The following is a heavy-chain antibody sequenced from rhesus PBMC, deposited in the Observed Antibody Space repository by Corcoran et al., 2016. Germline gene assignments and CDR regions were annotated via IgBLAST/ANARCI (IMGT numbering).Heavy chain of an antibody. CDR2: IYGSGSST. D-gene: IGHD2-21*01. J-gene: IGHJ4*01. Sequence: QLQLQESGPGLVKPSETLFVTCAVSGGSISSSYWSWIRQAPGKGLEWIGYIYGSGSSTNYNPSLKSRVTLSVDTSKNQLSLKLSSVTTADTAVYYCARDRCTGSGCYGTFDYWGQGVLVTVSS. CDR1: GGSISSSY. CDR3: ARDRCTGSGCYGTFDY. V-gene: IGHV4-169*02.